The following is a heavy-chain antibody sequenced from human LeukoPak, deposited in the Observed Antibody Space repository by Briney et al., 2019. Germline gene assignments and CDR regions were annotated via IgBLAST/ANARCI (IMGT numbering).Heavy chain of an antibody. D-gene: IGHD1-26*01. CDR2: IKQDGSEK. J-gene: IGHJ3*02. CDR3: ARRGLGSQGDAFDI. CDR1: GFTFSSYA. Sequence: SGGSLRLSCAASGFTFSSYAMSWVRQAPGKGLEWVASIKQDGSEKYYVDSVKGRFTISRDNAKSSLYLQINSLRAEDTAVYYCARRGLGSQGDAFDIWGQGTMVTVSS. V-gene: IGHV3-7*05.